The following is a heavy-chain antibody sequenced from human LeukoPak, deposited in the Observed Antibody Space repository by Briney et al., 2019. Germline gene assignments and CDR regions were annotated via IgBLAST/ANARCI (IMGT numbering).Heavy chain of an antibody. CDR1: GYTFTSYY. CDR2: INPSDDST. V-gene: IGHV1-46*01. J-gene: IGHJ5*02. CDR3: ARAWRYTDWFDP. D-gene: IGHD1-14*01. Sequence: GASVKASCKASGYTFTSYYMHWVRQAPGQGLEWMGIINPSDDSTIYAQKFQGRVTVTRDTSTSTVYMELSSLRSEDTAVYYCARAWRYTDWFDPWGQGTLVTVSS.